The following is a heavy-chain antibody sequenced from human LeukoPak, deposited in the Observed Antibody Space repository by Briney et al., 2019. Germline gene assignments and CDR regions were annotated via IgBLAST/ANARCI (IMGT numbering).Heavy chain of an antibody. J-gene: IGHJ3*02. D-gene: IGHD3-22*01. CDR3: ASRRDSSAYPGDVFDI. CDR2: VNPNSGGS. CDR1: GYTFTGYY. V-gene: IGHV1-2*02. Sequence: ASVKVSCKASGYTFTGYYMHWVRQAPGQGLEWMGWVNPNSGGSNYAQKFQGRVTMTRDTSISTAYMELSRLRSDDTAVYYCASRRDSSAYPGDVFDIWGQGTMVTVSS.